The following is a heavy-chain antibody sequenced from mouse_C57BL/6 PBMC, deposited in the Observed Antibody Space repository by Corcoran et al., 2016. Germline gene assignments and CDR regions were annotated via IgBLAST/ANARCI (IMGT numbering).Heavy chain of an antibody. V-gene: IGHV1-26*01. J-gene: IGHJ3*01. Sequence: EVQLQQSGPELVKPGASVKISCKASGYTFTDYYMNWVKQSHGKSLEWIGDINPNNGGTSYNQKFKGKATLTVDKSSSTAYMELRSLTSEDSAVYYCAYGNPRFAYWGQGTLVTVSA. D-gene: IGHD2-10*02. CDR1: GYTFTDYY. CDR3: AYGNPRFAY. CDR2: INPNNGGT.